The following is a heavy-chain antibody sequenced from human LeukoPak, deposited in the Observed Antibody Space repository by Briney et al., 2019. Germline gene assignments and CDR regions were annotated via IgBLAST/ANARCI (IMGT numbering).Heavy chain of an antibody. D-gene: IGHD3-10*01. V-gene: IGHV3-23*01. CDR3: AKDGVMVRGVIISFDY. J-gene: IGHJ4*02. CDR1: GFTFSSYA. CDR2: ISGSGGST. Sequence: GGSLRLSCIGSGFTFSSYAMSWVRQAPGKGLEWVSAISGSGGSTYYADSVKGRFTISRDNSKNTLYLQMNSLRAEDTAVYYCAKDGVMVRGVIISFDYWGQGTLVTASS.